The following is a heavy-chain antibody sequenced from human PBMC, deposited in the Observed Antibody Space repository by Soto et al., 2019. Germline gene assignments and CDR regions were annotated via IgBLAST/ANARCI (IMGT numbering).Heavy chain of an antibody. CDR2: IYPGDSDT. V-gene: IGHV5-51*01. CDR3: ARHETDYCSSTSCYYYYYMDV. Sequence: LEWMGIIYPGDSDTRYSPSFQGQVTTSADKSISTAYLQWSSLKASDTAMYYCARHETDYCSSTSCYYYYYMDVWGKGTTVTVSS. D-gene: IGHD2-2*01. J-gene: IGHJ6*03.